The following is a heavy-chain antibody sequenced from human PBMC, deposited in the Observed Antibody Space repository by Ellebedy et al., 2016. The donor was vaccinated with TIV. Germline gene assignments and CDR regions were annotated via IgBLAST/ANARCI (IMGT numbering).Heavy chain of an antibody. D-gene: IGHD3-10*01. J-gene: IGHJ4*02. CDR2: VSGHGRIQ. CDR3: ARDAAPGAPDYLDS. V-gene: IGHV3-30-3*01. Sequence: GESLKISCVASGFTSSTYDIHWVRQAPGKGLEWVAVVSGHGRIQLYADSVKGRFTISRDTSKDTVYLQMNSLRVEDTALYYCARDAAPGAPDYLDSWGQGTQVTVSS. CDR1: GFTSSTYD.